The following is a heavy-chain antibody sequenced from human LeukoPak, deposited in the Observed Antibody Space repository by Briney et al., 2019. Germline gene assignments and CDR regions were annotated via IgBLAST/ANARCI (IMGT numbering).Heavy chain of an antibody. V-gene: IGHV4-59*08. CDR2: IYYSGST. CDR1: GGSISSYY. D-gene: IGHD3-16*01. Sequence: SETLSLTCTVSGGSISSYYWSWIRQPPGKGLEWIGYIYYSGSTNYNPSLKSRVTTSVDTSKNQFSLKLSSVTAADTAVYYCARHSWLNDAFDIWGQGTMVTVSS. J-gene: IGHJ3*02. CDR3: ARHSWLNDAFDI.